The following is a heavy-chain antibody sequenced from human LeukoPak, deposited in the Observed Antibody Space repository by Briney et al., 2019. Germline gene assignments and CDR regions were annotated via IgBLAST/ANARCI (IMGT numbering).Heavy chain of an antibody. D-gene: IGHD2/OR15-2a*01. J-gene: IGHJ4*02. CDR1: GNTFTMYS. CDR3: ARFPSISLSTDVLAFDR. V-gene: IGHV1-46*01. Sequence: ASVKVSCKASGNTFTMYSMHWVRQAPGQGLEWMGVINPSTGSTSYTQKFQGRVTMTRDTSMSTVYMELSSLRSEDTAVYYCARFPSISLSTDVLAFDRWGQGTLITVSS. CDR2: INPSTGST.